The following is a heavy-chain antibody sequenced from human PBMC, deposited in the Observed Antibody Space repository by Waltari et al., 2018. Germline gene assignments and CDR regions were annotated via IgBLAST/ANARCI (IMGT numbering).Heavy chain of an antibody. CDR1: GFTFSSYW. CDR3: ATAGTDYYDSSGYYRAEYFQH. V-gene: IGHV3-7*01. Sequence: EVQLVESGGGLVQPGGSLRLSCAASGFTFSSYWMSWVRQAPGKGLEWVANIKQDGSEKYYVDSVKGRFTISRDNAKNSLYLQMNSLRAEDTAVYYCATAGTDYYDSSGYYRAEYFQHWGQGTLVTVSS. J-gene: IGHJ1*01. D-gene: IGHD3-22*01. CDR2: IKQDGSEK.